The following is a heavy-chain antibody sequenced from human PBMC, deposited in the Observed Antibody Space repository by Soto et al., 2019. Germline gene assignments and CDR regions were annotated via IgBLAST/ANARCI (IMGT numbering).Heavy chain of an antibody. Sequence: PGGSLRLSCAASGFTVSSNYMSWVRQAPGKGLEWFSVIYSGGSTYYADSVKGRFTISRDNSKNTLYLQMNSLRAEDTAVYYCARMGFWSGSYYYMDVWGKGTTVTVSS. J-gene: IGHJ6*03. V-gene: IGHV3-66*01. CDR3: ARMGFWSGSYYYMDV. CDR2: IYSGGST. CDR1: GFTVSSNY. D-gene: IGHD3-3*01.